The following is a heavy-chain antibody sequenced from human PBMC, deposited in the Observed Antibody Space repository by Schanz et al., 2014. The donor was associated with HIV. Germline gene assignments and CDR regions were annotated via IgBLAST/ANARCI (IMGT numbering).Heavy chain of an antibody. Sequence: QVQLVQSGAEVQKPGASVKVSCKASGYTFTSYGISWVRQAPGQGLEWLGWMNPGSGNTGYAWKFQGRVTMTRDTSIRTAYMELSSLRSDDTAVYYCARGGYYRGVGDYYVTTFDYWGRGTKVTVSS. D-gene: IGHD2-21*01. CDR3: ARGGYYRGVGDYYVTTFDY. CDR2: MNPGSGNT. CDR1: GYTFTSYG. V-gene: IGHV1-8*02. J-gene: IGHJ3*01.